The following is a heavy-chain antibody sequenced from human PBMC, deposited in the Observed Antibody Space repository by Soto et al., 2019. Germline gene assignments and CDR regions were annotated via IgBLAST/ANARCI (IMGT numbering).Heavy chain of an antibody. CDR2: INHSGST. D-gene: IGHD6-6*01. CDR3: ARVAALLYWDFDH. J-gene: IGHJ2*01. V-gene: IGHV4-34*01. Sequence: QVQLQQWGAGLLKPSGTLSLTCAVYGGSFSGYYWSWIRQPPGKGLEWIGEINHSGSTNYNPSLKSRVTISVDTSKKQFSLKLRYVTAADTAVYYCARVAALLYWDFDHWGRGNLVTVSS. CDR1: GGSFSGYY.